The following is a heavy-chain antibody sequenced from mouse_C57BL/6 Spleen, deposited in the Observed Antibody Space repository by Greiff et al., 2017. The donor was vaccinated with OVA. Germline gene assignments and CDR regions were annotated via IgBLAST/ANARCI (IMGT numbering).Heavy chain of an antibody. CDR2: IDPSDSYT. V-gene: IGHV1-50*01. Sequence: QVQLQQPGAELVKPGASVKLSCKASGYTFTSYWMQWVKQRPGQGLEWIGEIDPSDSYTNYNQKFKGKATLTVDTSSSTAYMQLSSLTSEDSAVYYCAREGYYGNYVFAYWGQGTLVTVSA. J-gene: IGHJ3*01. CDR3: AREGYYGNYVFAY. CDR1: GYTFTSYW. D-gene: IGHD2-1*01.